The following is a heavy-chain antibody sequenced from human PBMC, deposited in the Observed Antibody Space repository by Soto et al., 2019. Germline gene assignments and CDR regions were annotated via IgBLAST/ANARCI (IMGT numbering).Heavy chain of an antibody. V-gene: IGHV1-69*01. D-gene: IGHD6-19*01. Sequence: QVPLVQSGAKVKKPGSSVKVSCKTSGGTFSSHGISWVRQAPGRGLEWMGGIIPIAGTTNYAQRFHVRLTINADESTSTAYMELSSLTSEDTAVYYCARDRDSSGWYASYYGMDVWGQGTTVTVSS. CDR2: IIPIAGTT. J-gene: IGHJ6*02. CDR1: GGTFSSHG. CDR3: ARDRDSSGWYASYYGMDV.